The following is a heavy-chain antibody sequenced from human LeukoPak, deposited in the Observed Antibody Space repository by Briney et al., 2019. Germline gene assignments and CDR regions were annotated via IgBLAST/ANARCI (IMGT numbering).Heavy chain of an antibody. D-gene: IGHD4-17*01. J-gene: IGHJ6*02. CDR2: ISGSAGGT. CDR1: GFTFHSYA. Sequence: AGGSLRLSCAASGFTFHSYAMSWVRQAPGKGLEWVSAISGSAGGTYYADSVKGRFTISRDNSKNTLYLQMNSLRAEDTAVYYCASARRYGDYVGYYYGMDVWGQGTTVTVSS. CDR3: ASARRYGDYVGYYYGMDV. V-gene: IGHV3-23*01.